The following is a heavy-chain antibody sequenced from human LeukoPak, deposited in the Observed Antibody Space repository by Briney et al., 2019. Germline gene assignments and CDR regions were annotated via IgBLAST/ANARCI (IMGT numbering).Heavy chain of an antibody. Sequence: PSETLSLTCTVSGGSISSYYWSWIRQPPGKGLEWIGYIYYSGSTNYNPSLESRVTISVDTSKNQFSLKLSSVTAADTAVYYCAREALGLKIFDYWGQGTLVTVSS. J-gene: IGHJ4*02. V-gene: IGHV4-59*01. D-gene: IGHD5-12*01. CDR3: AREALGLKIFDY. CDR1: GGSISSYY. CDR2: IYYSGST.